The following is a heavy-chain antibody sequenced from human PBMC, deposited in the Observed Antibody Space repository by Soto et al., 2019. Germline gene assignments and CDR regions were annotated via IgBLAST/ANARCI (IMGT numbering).Heavy chain of an antibody. CDR3: AGRYDSSGYYSHRHDAFDI. CDR1: GYTFTSYG. D-gene: IGHD3-22*01. J-gene: IGHJ3*02. CDR2: ISAYNGNT. Sequence: GASVKVSCKASGYTFTSYGISWVRQAPGQGLEWMGWISAYNGNTNYAQKLQGRVTMTTDTSTSTAYMELRSLRSDDTAVYYCAGRYDSSGYYSHRHDAFDIWSQGTIVPVS. V-gene: IGHV1-18*01.